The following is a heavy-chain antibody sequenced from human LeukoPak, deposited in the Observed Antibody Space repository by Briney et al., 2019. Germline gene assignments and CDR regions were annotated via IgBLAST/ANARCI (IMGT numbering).Heavy chain of an antibody. CDR2: ISTDSLTI. CDR1: GFTFSSHA. J-gene: IGHJ3*02. D-gene: IGHD1-26*01. V-gene: IGHV3-48*04. Sequence: GGSLRLSCAASGFTFSSHAMNWVRQAPGKGLEWISSISTDSLTIKYADFVSGRFTISRDNAEHLLFLQMNSLRAEDTAVYYCARKAQTGSHSGPFDIWGQGTLVTVSS. CDR3: ARKAQTGSHSGPFDI.